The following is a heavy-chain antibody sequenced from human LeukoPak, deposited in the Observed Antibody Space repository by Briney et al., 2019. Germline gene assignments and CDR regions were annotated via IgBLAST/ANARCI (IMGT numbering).Heavy chain of an antibody. J-gene: IGHJ4*02. Sequence: GGSLRLSCVASEFTFSSYGMHWVRQVPGKGLEWVSGITGSGGSTYHAESVKGRFTISRDNSKNTLYLEMNSLRAEDTAVYFCATRPASETYYGVFDYWGQGTLVTVSS. CDR3: ATRPASETYYGVFDY. CDR1: EFTFSSYG. CDR2: ITGSGGST. V-gene: IGHV3-23*01. D-gene: IGHD3-10*01.